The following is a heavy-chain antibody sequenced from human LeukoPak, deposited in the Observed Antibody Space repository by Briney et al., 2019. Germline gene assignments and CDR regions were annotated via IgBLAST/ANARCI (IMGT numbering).Heavy chain of an antibody. CDR1: GGSISSSSYY. CDR2: IYYSGST. V-gene: IGHV4-39*07. CDR3: ASGPDSSGYYSLYYFDY. J-gene: IGHJ4*02. Sequence: PSETLSLTCTVSGGSISSSSYYWGWIRQPPGKGLEWIGSIYYSGSTYYNPSLKSRVTISVDTSKNQFSLKLSSVTAADTAVYYCASGPDSSGYYSLYYFDYWGQGTLVTVSS. D-gene: IGHD3-22*01.